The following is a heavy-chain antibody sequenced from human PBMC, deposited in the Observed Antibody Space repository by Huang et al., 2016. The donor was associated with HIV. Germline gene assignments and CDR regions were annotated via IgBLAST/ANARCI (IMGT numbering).Heavy chain of an antibody. Sequence: QVLLVQSGAEVRKPGSSVKVSCTAFGGTFSSYAISWVRQAPGQGLEWMGGIITIFGTANYTQKFQGRVTITGDESTNTGYMELTRLTSEDTAVYYCARTAYSYGFRQGYNWFDPWGQGTPVTVSS. V-gene: IGHV1-69*13. CDR3: ARTAYSYGFRQGYNWFDP. CDR2: IITIFGTA. D-gene: IGHD5-18*01. CDR1: GGTFSSYA. J-gene: IGHJ5*02.